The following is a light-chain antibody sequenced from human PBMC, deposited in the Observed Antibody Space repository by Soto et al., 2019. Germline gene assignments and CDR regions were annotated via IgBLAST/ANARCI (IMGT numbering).Light chain of an antibody. Sequence: ETVMTQSPATLSVSPGESVTLSCRASQSISTNLAWYQQRPGQAPRRLIYGASRRSTDIPARFSGSGSRIEFTLTISSLQSEDFAVYYCLQYTNRSPYPFGQGTQREIK. CDR1: QSISTN. V-gene: IGKV3-15*01. J-gene: IGKJ2*01. CDR2: GAS. CDR3: LQYTNRSPYP.